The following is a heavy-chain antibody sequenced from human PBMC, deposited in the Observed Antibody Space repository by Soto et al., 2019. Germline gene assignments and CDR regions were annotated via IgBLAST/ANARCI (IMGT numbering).Heavy chain of an antibody. Sequence: PSETLSLTCTVSGGSISSSNYYWGWIRQPPGKGLEWIGSIYYSGSTYYNPSLKSRVTISVDTSKNQFSLKLSSVTAADTAVYYCAKGGSGSYSNAFDIWGQGTMVTVSS. CDR2: IYYSGST. V-gene: IGHV4-39*01. J-gene: IGHJ3*02. CDR3: AKGGSGSYSNAFDI. D-gene: IGHD3-10*01. CDR1: GGSISSSNYY.